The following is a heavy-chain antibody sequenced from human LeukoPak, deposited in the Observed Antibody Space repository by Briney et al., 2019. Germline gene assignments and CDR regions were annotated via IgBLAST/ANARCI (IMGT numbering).Heavy chain of an antibody. J-gene: IGHJ4*02. CDR1: GFSFGSYW. Sequence: PAGGSLRLSCAASGFSFGSYWMHWVRQTPGGGLVWVSRINTDASATYYADSVKGRFTISRDNSKNTLYLQMNSLRAEDTAVYYCAKDDHYGYSYGHFDYWGQGTLVTVSS. D-gene: IGHD5-18*01. CDR3: AKDDHYGYSYGHFDY. CDR2: INTDASAT. V-gene: IGHV3-74*01.